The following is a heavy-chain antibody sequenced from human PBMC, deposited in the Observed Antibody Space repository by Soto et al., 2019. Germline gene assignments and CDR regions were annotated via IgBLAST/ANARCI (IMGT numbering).Heavy chain of an antibody. CDR2: VYAGGET. J-gene: IGHJ4*02. V-gene: IGHV3-53*01. CDR3: ARDSISYGPGVNDY. CDR1: GFSVSDSY. D-gene: IGHD5-18*01. Sequence: DVQLVESGGGSIQPGESLRLSCAASGFSVSDSYMSWVRQAPGKGLEWVSIVYAGGETYYADSLKGRFTISRDSSNNIVYPQMNNLRAEDTAVYYCARDSISYGPGVNDYWGQGTLVTVSS.